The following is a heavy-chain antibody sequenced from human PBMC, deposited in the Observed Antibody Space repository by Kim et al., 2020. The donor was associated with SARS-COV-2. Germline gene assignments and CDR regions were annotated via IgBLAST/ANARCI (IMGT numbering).Heavy chain of an antibody. Sequence: SETLSLTCTVSGGSISSYYWSWIRQPPGKGLEWIGYIYYSGSTNYNPSLKSRVTISVDTSKNQFSLKLSSVTAADTAVYYCARSVPARVVPAASWFDRWGQGALVTVSS. V-gene: IGHV4-59*01. J-gene: IGHJ5*02. D-gene: IGHD2-2*01. CDR1: GGSISSYY. CDR3: ARSVPARVVPAASWFDR. CDR2: IYYSGST.